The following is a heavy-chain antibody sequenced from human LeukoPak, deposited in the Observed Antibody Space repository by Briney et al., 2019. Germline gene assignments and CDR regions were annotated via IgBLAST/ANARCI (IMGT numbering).Heavy chain of an antibody. Sequence: AGGSLRLSCAASGCTFDDYAMHWVRQAPGKGLEWVSLISWDGGSTDYADSVKGRFTISRDNSKNSLHLQMNSLRPEDSALYYCAKDIWGGGYYDSGSYYGIDYWGQGTLVTVSS. CDR2: ISWDGGST. CDR3: AKDIWGGGYYDSGSYYGIDY. J-gene: IGHJ4*02. V-gene: IGHV3-43D*03. CDR1: GCTFDDYA. D-gene: IGHD3-10*01.